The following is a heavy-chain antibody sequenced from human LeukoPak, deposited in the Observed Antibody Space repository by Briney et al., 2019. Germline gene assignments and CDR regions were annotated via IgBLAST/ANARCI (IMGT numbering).Heavy chain of an antibody. CDR3: ATDRPIAAAGNYYYYGMDV. CDR2: IIPIFGTT. CDR1: GGTFSSYA. V-gene: IGHV1-69*06. Sequence: SVKVSCKASGGTFSSYAISWVRQAPGQVLEWMGGIIPIFGTTNYAQKFQGRVTMTEDTSTDTAYMELSSLRSEDTAVYYCATDRPIAAAGNYYYYGMDVWGQGTTVTVSS. D-gene: IGHD6-13*01. J-gene: IGHJ6*02.